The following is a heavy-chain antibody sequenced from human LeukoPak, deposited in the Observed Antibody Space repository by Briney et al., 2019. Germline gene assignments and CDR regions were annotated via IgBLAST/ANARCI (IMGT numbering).Heavy chain of an antibody. CDR3: ATEGKTRTWNYYQAKPVY. V-gene: IGHV3-23*01. CDR2: ISDSGINT. Sequence: PGGSLRLSCAASGFTFSNYAMSWVRQAPGKGLEWVSVISDSGINTYYVDYVKGRFTISRDNSKNTLYLQMNSLRAEDTAVYYCATEGKTRTWNYYQAKPVYWGQGTLVTVSS. D-gene: IGHD1-7*01. CDR1: GFTFSNYA. J-gene: IGHJ4*02.